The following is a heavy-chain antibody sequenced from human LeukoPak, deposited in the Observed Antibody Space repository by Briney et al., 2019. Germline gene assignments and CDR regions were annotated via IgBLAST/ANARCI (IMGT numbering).Heavy chain of an antibody. V-gene: IGHV3-21*01. CDR1: GFTFSNYR. J-gene: IGHJ3*02. CDR3: ARAFSSGWYGGWAFDI. CDR2: ISTSSSYI. Sequence: GGSLRLSCAASGFTFSNYRMSWVRQAPGKGLEWVSSISTSSSYINYADSVEGRFTISRDDAKNSLYLQMNSLRAEDTAVYYCARAFSSGWYGGWAFDIWGQGTMVTVSS. D-gene: IGHD6-19*01.